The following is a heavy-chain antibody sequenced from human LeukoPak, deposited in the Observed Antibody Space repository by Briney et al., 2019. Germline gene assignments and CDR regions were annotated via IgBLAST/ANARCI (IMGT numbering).Heavy chain of an antibody. Sequence: GGSLRLSCAASGFAFSSYAMSWVRQAPGKGLDWVSAISGSGGSTYYADSVKGRFTISRDNSKNTLYLQMNSLRAEDTAVYYCAKDQGYSGPLYYFDYWGQGTLVTVSS. CDR2: ISGSGGST. V-gene: IGHV3-23*01. D-gene: IGHD5-12*01. CDR3: AKDQGYSGPLYYFDY. J-gene: IGHJ4*02. CDR1: GFAFSSYA.